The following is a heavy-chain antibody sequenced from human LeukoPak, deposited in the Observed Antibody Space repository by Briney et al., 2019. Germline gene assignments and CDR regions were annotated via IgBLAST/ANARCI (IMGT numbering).Heavy chain of an antibody. V-gene: IGHV3-48*03. Sequence: GGSLRLSCAASGFTFSSYEMNWVRQAPGKGLEWVSYISSSGSTIYYADSVKGRFTISRDNAKNSLYLQMNSLRAEDTAVYYCARARTVVDSIPDYWGQGTLVTVSS. D-gene: IGHD4-23*01. J-gene: IGHJ4*02. CDR3: ARARTVVDSIPDY. CDR2: ISSSGSTI. CDR1: GFTFSSYE.